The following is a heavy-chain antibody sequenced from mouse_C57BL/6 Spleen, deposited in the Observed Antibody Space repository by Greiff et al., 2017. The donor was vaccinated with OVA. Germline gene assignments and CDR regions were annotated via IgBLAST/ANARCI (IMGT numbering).Heavy chain of an antibody. J-gene: IGHJ4*01. CDR1: GYAFSSYW. D-gene: IGHD2-4*01. CDR3: ARGDYDVNYYAMDY. CDR2: IYPGDGDT. Sequence: QVQLKQPGAELVKPGASVKISCKASGYAFSSYWMNWVKQRPGKGLEWIGQIYPGDGDTNYNGKFKGKATLTADKSSSTAYMQLSSLTSEDSAVYFCARGDYDVNYYAMDYWGQGTSGTVSS. V-gene: IGHV1-80*01.